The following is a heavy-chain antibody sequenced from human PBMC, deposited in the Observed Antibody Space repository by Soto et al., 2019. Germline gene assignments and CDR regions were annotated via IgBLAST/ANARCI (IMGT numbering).Heavy chain of an antibody. CDR1: GYTFTSYG. Sequence: ASVKVSCKASGYTFTSYGISWVRQAPGQGLEWMGWISAYNGNTNYAQKLQGRVTMTTDTSTSTAYMELRSLRSDDTAVYYCARDLGSYGGNSGEAFDIWGQGTMVTVSS. CDR3: ARDLGSYGGNSGEAFDI. D-gene: IGHD4-17*01. CDR2: ISAYNGNT. J-gene: IGHJ3*02. V-gene: IGHV1-18*04.